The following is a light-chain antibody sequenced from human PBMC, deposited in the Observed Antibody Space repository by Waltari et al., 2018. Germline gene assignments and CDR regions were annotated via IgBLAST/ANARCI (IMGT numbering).Light chain of an antibody. CDR3: CSYTTSSTLL. Sequence: QSAPTQPPSVSGSPGQPVTISCTGTSSDVGGYNYVSWYQQHPGKAPKLMIYGVSNRPSGVSDRFSGSKSGNTASLTISGLQAEDEADYYCCSYTTSSTLLFGGGTRLTVL. V-gene: IGLV2-14*01. CDR1: SSDVGGYNY. CDR2: GVS. J-gene: IGLJ2*01.